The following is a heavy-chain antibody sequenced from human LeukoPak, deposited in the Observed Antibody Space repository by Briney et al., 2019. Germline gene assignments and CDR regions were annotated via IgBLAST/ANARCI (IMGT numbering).Heavy chain of an antibody. V-gene: IGHV3-21*01. CDR1: GFTFSSYS. Sequence: GGSLRLSCAASGFTFSSYSMNWVRQAPGKGLEWVSSISSSSSYIYYADSVKGRFTISRDNAKNSLYLQMNSLRAEDTAVYYCAREFGGHYDSSGYYDYWGQGTLVTVSS. CDR2: ISSSSSYI. J-gene: IGHJ4*02. CDR3: AREFGGHYDSSGYYDY. D-gene: IGHD3-22*01.